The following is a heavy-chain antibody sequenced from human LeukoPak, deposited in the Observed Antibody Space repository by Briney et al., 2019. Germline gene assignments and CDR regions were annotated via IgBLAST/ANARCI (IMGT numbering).Heavy chain of an antibody. CDR3: AREGTSGTHLNWFDP. J-gene: IGHJ5*02. V-gene: IGHV4-59*01. D-gene: IGHD1-1*01. CDR1: GGSISSYD. Sequence: SETLSLTCTVSGGSISSYDGSWIRQPPGKGLEWIGHIYGSGSTNYNPSLKSRVTLSVDTSKNQFSLKLSSVTAADTAVYYCAREGTSGTHLNWFDPWGQGTLVTVSS. CDR2: IYGSGST.